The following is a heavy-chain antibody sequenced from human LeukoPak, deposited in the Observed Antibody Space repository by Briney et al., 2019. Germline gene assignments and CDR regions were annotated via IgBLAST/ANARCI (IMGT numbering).Heavy chain of an antibody. V-gene: IGHV4-59*12. D-gene: IGHD7-27*01. Sequence: PSETLSLTCTVSGGSISSYYWNWIRQPPGKGLEWIGYIYYSGSTNYNPSLKSRVTMSVDTSKNQFSLKLSSVTAADTAVYYCARDIPRSPGLGLRIKYYFDYWGQGTLVTVSS. CDR2: IYYSGST. CDR3: ARDIPRSPGLGLRIKYYFDY. CDR1: GGSISSYY. J-gene: IGHJ4*02.